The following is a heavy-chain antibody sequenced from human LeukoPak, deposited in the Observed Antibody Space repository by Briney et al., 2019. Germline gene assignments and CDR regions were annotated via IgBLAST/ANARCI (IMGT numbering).Heavy chain of an antibody. J-gene: IGHJ4*02. CDR1: GFTFSNAW. V-gene: IGHV3-48*01. D-gene: IGHD3-3*01. CDR2: ISGTSSTI. Sequence: GGSLRLSCAASGFTFSNAWMSWVRQAPGKGLEWVSYISGTSSTIYYADSVKGRFTISRDNAKNSLYLQMNSLRAEDTAVYYCARSMYYDFWSAHYTETAWDYWGQGTLVTVSS. CDR3: ARSMYYDFWSAHYTETAWDY.